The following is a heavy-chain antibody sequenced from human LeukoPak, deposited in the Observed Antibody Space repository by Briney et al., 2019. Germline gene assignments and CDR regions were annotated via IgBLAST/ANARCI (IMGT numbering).Heavy chain of an antibody. Sequence: ASVKVSCKASGYTFTGYYMHWVRQAPGQGLEWMGRINPNGGGTNYAQKFQGRVTMTRDTSISTAYMELSRLRSDDTAVYYCAQVSDYGGYFDYWGQGTLVTVSS. J-gene: IGHJ4*02. CDR3: AQVSDYGGYFDY. D-gene: IGHD4-23*01. V-gene: IGHV1-2*06. CDR1: GYTFTGYY. CDR2: INPNGGGT.